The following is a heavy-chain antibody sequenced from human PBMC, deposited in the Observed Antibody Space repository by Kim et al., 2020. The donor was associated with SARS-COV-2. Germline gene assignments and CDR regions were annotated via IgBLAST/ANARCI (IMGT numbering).Heavy chain of an antibody. J-gene: IGHJ4*02. Sequence: GGSLRLSCAASGFTFSSYGMHWVRQAPGKGLEWVAVIWYDGSNKYYADSVKGRFTISRDNSKNTLYLQMNSLRAEDTAVYYCARDLPTWDSSGYLLTGDYWGQGTLVTVSS. CDR1: GFTFSSYG. V-gene: IGHV3-33*01. CDR3: ARDLPTWDSSGYLLTGDY. CDR2: IWYDGSNK. D-gene: IGHD3-22*01.